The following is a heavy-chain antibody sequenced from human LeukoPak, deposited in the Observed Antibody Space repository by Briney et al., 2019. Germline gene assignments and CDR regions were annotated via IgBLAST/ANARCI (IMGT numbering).Heavy chain of an antibody. CDR3: ARDQVCIGGRCYFGDYYYYGIDV. V-gene: IGHV3-11*01. CDR1: GFTFSDYY. D-gene: IGHD2-15*01. CDR2: ISSSGSNI. J-gene: IGHJ6*02. Sequence: GGSLRLSCAASGFTFSDYYMSWIRQAPGKGLEWVSYISSSGSNIYYADSVKGRFTISRDNAKNSLYLQMNSLRAEDTAVYYCARDQVCIGGRCYFGDYYYYGIDVWGQGTTVTVSS.